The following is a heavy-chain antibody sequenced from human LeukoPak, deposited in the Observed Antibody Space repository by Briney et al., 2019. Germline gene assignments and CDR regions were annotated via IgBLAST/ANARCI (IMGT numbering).Heavy chain of an antibody. CDR3: VRAAVVVLATMFDY. Sequence: SQTLSLTCAISGDGVSSNSVAWNWFRQSPSRGLEWLGRTYHRSKWFNEYAFSVKSRLTIYPDTSNNQFSLVLNSVTPEDTAVYYCVRAAVVVLATMFDYWGQGTLVTVSS. CDR2: TYHRSKWFN. D-gene: IGHD2-15*01. J-gene: IGHJ4*02. V-gene: IGHV6-1*01. CDR1: GDGVSSNSVA.